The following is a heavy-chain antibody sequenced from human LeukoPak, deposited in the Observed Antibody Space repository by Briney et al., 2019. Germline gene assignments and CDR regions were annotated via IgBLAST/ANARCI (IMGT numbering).Heavy chain of an antibody. CDR3: ARAVVTLSYNWFDP. Sequence: SSETLSPTCTVSGGSISSYYWSWIRQPAGKGLEWIGRIYTSGSTNYNPSLKSRVTMSVDTSKNQFSLKLSSVTAADTAVYYCARAVVTLSYNWFDPWGQGTLVTVSS. CDR1: GGSISSYY. CDR2: IYTSGST. V-gene: IGHV4-4*07. D-gene: IGHD4-23*01. J-gene: IGHJ5*02.